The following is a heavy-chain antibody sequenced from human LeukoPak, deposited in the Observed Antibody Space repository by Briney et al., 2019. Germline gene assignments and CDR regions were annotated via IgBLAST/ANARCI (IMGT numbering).Heavy chain of an antibody. J-gene: IGHJ4*02. CDR3: AKVHGTLTVESPFDY. D-gene: IGHD4-23*01. V-gene: IGHV3-23*01. Sequence: GGSLRLSCAASGFTFSSYAMSWVRQAPGKGLEWVSAIWSSSGNTYYADSVTGRFTISRDNSKNTLYLQMHGLRADDTAVYYCAKVHGTLTVESPFDYWGQGTLVTVSS. CDR2: IWSSSGNT. CDR1: GFTFSSYA.